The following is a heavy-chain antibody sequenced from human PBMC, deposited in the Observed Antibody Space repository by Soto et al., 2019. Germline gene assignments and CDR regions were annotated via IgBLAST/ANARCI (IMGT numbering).Heavy chain of an antibody. V-gene: IGHV1-18*01. J-gene: IGHJ6*02. CDR1: GYTYTSYG. CDR3: AREYYYDSSGYASDYYGMDV. Sequence: SVKVSCKASGYTYTSYGISWVRQDPGQGLEWMGWISAYNGNTNYAQKLQGRVTMTTDTSTSTAYMELRSLRSDDTAVYYCAREYYYDSSGYASDYYGMDVWGQGTTVTVSS. D-gene: IGHD3-22*01. CDR2: ISAYNGNT.